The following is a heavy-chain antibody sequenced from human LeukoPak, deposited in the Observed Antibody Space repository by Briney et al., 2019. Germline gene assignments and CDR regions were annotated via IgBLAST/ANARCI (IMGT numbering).Heavy chain of an antibody. CDR2: FDPEDGET. CDR1: GYTLTELS. Sequence: ASVKVSRKVSGYTLTELSMHWVRQAPGKGREWMGGFDPEDGETIYAQKFQGRVTMTEDTSTDTAYMELSSLRSEDTAVYYCARDSNSGQDFQHWGQRTLVTVS. J-gene: IGHJ1*01. CDR3: ARDSNSGQDFQH. V-gene: IGHV1-24*01. D-gene: IGHD3-10*01.